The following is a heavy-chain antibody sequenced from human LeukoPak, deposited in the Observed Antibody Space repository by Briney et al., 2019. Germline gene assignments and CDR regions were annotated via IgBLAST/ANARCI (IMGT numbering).Heavy chain of an antibody. CDR1: GGSISSYY. V-gene: IGHV4-4*07. CDR3: ARGPQIAVPLAYYGMDG. Sequence: TSETLSLTCTVSGGSISSYYRSWIRQPAGKGLEWIGRIHTSGSTTYNLSLKSRVTMSVDTSKKQFSLKLRSVTAADTAVYYCARGPQIAVPLAYYGMDGWGQGTTVTASS. CDR2: IHTSGST. D-gene: IGHD6-19*01. J-gene: IGHJ6*01.